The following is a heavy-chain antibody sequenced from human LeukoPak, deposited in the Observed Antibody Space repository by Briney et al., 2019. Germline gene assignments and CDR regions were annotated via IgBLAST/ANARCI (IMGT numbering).Heavy chain of an antibody. CDR1: GFTFSSYA. Sequence: GVSLRLSCAASGFTFSSYAMSWVRQAPGKGLEWVSSISSSSSYIYYADSVKGRFTISRDNAKNSLYLQMNSLRAEDTAVYYCARDIDYGGNRCDYWGQGTLVTVSS. CDR3: ARDIDYGGNRCDY. D-gene: IGHD4-23*01. V-gene: IGHV3-21*01. CDR2: ISSSSSYI. J-gene: IGHJ4*02.